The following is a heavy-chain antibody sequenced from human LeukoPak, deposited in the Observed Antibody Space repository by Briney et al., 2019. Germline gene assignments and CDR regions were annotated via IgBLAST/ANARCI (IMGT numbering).Heavy chain of an antibody. J-gene: IGHJ4*02. CDR1: GYTFTGYY. Sequence: ASVKVSCTASGYTFTGYYMHWVRQAPGQGLEWMGWISAYNGNTNYAQKLQGRVTMTTDTSTSTAYMELRSLRSDDTAVYYCARDSGRGPYEPDYWGQGTLVTVSS. D-gene: IGHD5-12*01. V-gene: IGHV1-18*04. CDR3: ARDSGRGPYEPDY. CDR2: ISAYNGNT.